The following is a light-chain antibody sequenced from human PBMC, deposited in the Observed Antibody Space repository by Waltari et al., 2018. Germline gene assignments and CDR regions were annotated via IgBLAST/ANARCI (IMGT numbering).Light chain of an antibody. CDR3: QQYYSTPVT. J-gene: IGKJ3*01. Sequence: DIVMTQSPDSLAVSLGERATINCKSSQSVLYSSNNKNYLAWYQQKPGQPPKLLIYLASTRESGVPDRFSGRGSGTDFTLTISSLQAEDVAVYYCQQYYSTPVTFGPGTKVDIK. CDR2: LAS. V-gene: IGKV4-1*01. CDR1: QSVLYSSNNKNY.